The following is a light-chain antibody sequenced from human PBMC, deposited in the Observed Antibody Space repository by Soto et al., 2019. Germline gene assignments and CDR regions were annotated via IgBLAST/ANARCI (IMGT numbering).Light chain of an antibody. V-gene: IGLV2-14*01. J-gene: IGLJ1*01. CDR2: EVS. CDR1: SSDVGAYNY. CDR3: SSHSSSSTPYV. Sequence: QSVLTQPASVSGSPGQSIIISCTGTSSDVGAYNYVSWYQQHPGKAPKPMIYEVSNRPSGVSNRFSASKSGNMASLTISGLQAEDEADYYCSSHSSSSTPYVFGSGTKVT.